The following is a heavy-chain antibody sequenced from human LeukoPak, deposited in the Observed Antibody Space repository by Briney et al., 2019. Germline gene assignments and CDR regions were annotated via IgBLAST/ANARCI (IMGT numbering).Heavy chain of an antibody. CDR3: ARPDYDFWSGYLDY. J-gene: IGHJ4*02. Sequence: GGSLGLSCAASGFTFSSYWMSWVRQAPGKGLEWVANIKQDGSEKYYVDSVKGRFTISRDNAKNSLYLQMNSLRAEDTAVYYCARPDYDFWSGYLDYWGQGTLVTVSS. CDR1: GFTFSSYW. V-gene: IGHV3-7*01. CDR2: IKQDGSEK. D-gene: IGHD3-3*01.